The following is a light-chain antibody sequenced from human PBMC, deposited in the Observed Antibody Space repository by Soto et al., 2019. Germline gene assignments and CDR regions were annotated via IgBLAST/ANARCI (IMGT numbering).Light chain of an antibody. CDR2: DAS. V-gene: IGKV3-11*01. CDR3: QKRSNWTNT. CDR1: QSVSSY. J-gene: IGKJ4*01. Sequence: EIVLTQSPATLSLSPGERATLSCRASQSVSSYLAWYQQKPGQAPRLLIYDASNRATSIPARFSGSGSGTDFTLTISSLEPEDFAVYYCQKRSNWTNTFGGGTKVEIK.